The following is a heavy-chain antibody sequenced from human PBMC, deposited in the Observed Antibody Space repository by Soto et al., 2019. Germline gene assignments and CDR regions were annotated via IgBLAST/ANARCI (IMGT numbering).Heavy chain of an antibody. Sequence: QVQLVQSGAEVKKPGASVTVSCKASGYRFSDYYLHWVRQAPGQGPEWMGWMNPNSGDTKYAQKFXXXXXXXXXXXXXXXXXXXXXXXXXXXXVYYCARESGGATATXDYYYFYMDVWGIGTTXTVSX. CDR3: ARESGGATATXDYYYFYMDV. CDR2: MNPNSGDT. V-gene: IGHV1-2*02. D-gene: IGHD3-10*01. J-gene: IGHJ6*03. CDR1: GYRFSDYY.